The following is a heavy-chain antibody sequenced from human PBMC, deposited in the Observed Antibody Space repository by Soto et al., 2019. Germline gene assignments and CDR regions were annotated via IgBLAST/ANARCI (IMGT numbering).Heavy chain of an antibody. V-gene: IGHV3-11*06. J-gene: IGHJ6*02. CDR1: GFTFSDYY. CDR2: ISSSGSYT. CDR3: AGTYCGGDCYPTPRYYGLDV. Sequence: GGSLRLSCAASGFTFSDYYMSWIRQAPGKGLEWVSYISSSGSYTNYADSVKGRFTISRDNAKNSVYLQMNSLRAEDTAVYYCAGTYCGGDCYPTPRYYGLDVWGQGTTVTVSS. D-gene: IGHD2-21*02.